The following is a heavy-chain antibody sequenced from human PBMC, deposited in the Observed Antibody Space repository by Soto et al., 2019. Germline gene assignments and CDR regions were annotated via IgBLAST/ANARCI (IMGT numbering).Heavy chain of an antibody. CDR3: ARDRVVVVPAAMGWFDP. Sequence: SVKVSCKASGGTFSSYAISWVRQAPGQGLEWMGGIIPIFGTANYARKFQGRVTITADKSTSTAYMELSSLRSEDTAVYYCARDRVVVVPAAMGWFDPWGQGTLVTVSS. J-gene: IGHJ5*02. CDR1: GGTFSSYA. CDR2: IIPIFGTA. V-gene: IGHV1-69*06. D-gene: IGHD2-2*01.